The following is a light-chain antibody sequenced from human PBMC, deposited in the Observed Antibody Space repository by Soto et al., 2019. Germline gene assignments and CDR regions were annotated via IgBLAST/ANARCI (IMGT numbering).Light chain of an antibody. CDR2: GAS. J-gene: IGKJ4*01. CDR1: KSMSTNY. Sequence: EIVLAQSPDTLSLSPGERATLSCRTSKSMSTNYLAWYQQKRGQPPRILIYGASIRATGIPDRFSGSGSGTDFTLTISRLEPEDFAVYYCHQYDSSPLTFGGGAKVEIK. CDR3: HQYDSSPLT. V-gene: IGKV3-20*01.